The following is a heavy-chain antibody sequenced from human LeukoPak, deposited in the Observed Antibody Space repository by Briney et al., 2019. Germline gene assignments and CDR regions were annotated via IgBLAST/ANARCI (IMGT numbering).Heavy chain of an antibody. CDR2: INPNSGGT. J-gene: IGHJ4*02. V-gene: IGHV1-2*02. Sequence: GASVTVSCKASGYTFTGYYMHWVRQAPGQGLEWMGWINPNSGGTNYAQKFQGRVTMTRDTSISTAYMELSRLRSDDTAFYYCARGQYSSGPGLLDYWGQGTLVTVSS. CDR1: GYTFTGYY. CDR3: ARGQYSSGPGLLDY. D-gene: IGHD6-19*01.